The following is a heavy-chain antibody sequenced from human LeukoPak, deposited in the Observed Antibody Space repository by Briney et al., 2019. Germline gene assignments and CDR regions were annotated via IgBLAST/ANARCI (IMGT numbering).Heavy chain of an antibody. J-gene: IGHJ4*02. CDR2: ISDSGGTT. CDR1: GVTLSNYG. Sequence: GGSLRLSCAVSGVTLSNYGMSWVRQAPGKGLEWVAGISDSGGTTNYADSVKGRFTISRDNPMNTLYLQMKSLRAEDTAVYFCAKRGVVIRVILVGFHKEAYYFDSWGQGALVTVSS. V-gene: IGHV3-23*01. D-gene: IGHD3-22*01. CDR3: AKRGVVIRVILVGFHKEAYYFDS.